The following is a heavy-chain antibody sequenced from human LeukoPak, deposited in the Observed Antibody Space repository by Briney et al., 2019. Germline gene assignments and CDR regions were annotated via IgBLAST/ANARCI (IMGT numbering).Heavy chain of an antibody. V-gene: IGHV3-30*02. CDR1: GFTFSSYG. J-gene: IGHJ5*02. D-gene: IGHD6-13*01. CDR2: IRYDGSNK. Sequence: GGSLRLSCAASGFTFSSYGMHWVRQAPGKGLEWVAFIRYDGSNKYYADSVKGRFTISRDNSKNTLYLQMNSLRAEDTAVYYCAKDDEQHRRRFDPRGQGTLVTVSS. CDR3: AKDDEQHRRRFDP.